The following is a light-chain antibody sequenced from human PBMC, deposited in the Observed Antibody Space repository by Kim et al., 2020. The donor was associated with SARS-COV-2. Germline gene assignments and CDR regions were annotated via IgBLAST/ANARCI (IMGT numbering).Light chain of an antibody. CDR2: QNK. Sequence: VSPGQTARVTCSGDKLGDKYACWYQQKPGQSPVLVMYQNKKRPSGIPERFSGSNSGNTATLIISGTQAMDEADYYCQAWDISTLVFGGGTQLTVL. CDR1: KLGDKY. V-gene: IGLV3-1*01. J-gene: IGLJ2*01. CDR3: QAWDISTLV.